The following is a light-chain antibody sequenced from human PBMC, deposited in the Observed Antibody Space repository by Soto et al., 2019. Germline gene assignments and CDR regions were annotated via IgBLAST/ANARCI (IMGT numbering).Light chain of an antibody. Sequence: QLTQSPSFLSASVGDRVTITCRASQGISTYLAWYQQKPGKAPKLLIYAASTLQSGVPSRFSGSGSGTEFTLTISSLQPEDFATYYCQQLNSYPLTFGGGTKVEIK. CDR1: QGISTY. V-gene: IGKV1-9*01. CDR2: AAS. CDR3: QQLNSYPLT. J-gene: IGKJ4*01.